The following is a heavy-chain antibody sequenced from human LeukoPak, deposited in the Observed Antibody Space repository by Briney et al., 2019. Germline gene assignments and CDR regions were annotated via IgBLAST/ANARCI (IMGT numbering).Heavy chain of an antibody. CDR1: GGTFSSYA. CDR2: IIPIFGTA. Sequence: ASVKVSCTASGGTFSSYAISWVPQAPGQGLEWMGGIIPIFGTANYAQKFQGRVTITADESTSTAYMELSSLRSEDTAVYYCARDYDQYYYDSGKFGYWGQGTLVTVSS. CDR3: ARDYDQYYYDSGKFGY. J-gene: IGHJ4*02. D-gene: IGHD3-22*01. V-gene: IGHV1-69*13.